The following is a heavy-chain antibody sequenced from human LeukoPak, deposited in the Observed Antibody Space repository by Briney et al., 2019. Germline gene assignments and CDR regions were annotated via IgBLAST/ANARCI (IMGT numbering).Heavy chain of an antibody. V-gene: IGHV3-23*01. CDR2: ISGNGGST. CDR3: AKDGKNCSSTSCYYYYYYYMDV. Sequence: GSLRLSCAASGFTLSSYALSWVRQAPGKGLEWVSAISGNGGSTYHADSVKGRFTISRDNSKNTLYLQMNSLRAEDTAVYYCAKDGKNCSSTSCYYYYYYYMDVWGKGTTVAVSS. J-gene: IGHJ6*03. CDR1: GFTLSSYA. D-gene: IGHD2-2*01.